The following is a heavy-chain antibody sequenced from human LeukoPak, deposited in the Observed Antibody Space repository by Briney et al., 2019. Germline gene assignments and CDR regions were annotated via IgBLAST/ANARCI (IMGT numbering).Heavy chain of an antibody. CDR2: IYYSGST. CDR1: GGSISSSSYY. J-gene: IGHJ4*02. D-gene: IGHD3-3*01. V-gene: IGHV4-39*07. Sequence: SETLSLTCTVSGGSISSSSYYWGWIRQPPGKGLGWIGSIYYSGSTYYNPSLKRRVIISVDTSKNQFSLKLPSVTAADTAVYYCAREGGFYRPLDYSGQGTLVTVSS. CDR3: AREGGFYRPLDY.